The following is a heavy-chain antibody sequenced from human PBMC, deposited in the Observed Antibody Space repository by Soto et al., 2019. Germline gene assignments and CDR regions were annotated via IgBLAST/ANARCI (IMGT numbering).Heavy chain of an antibody. J-gene: IGHJ4*02. CDR2: ISYDGSNK. Sequence: GGSLRLSCAASGFTFSSYGMHWVRQAPGKGLEWVAVISYDGSNKYYADSVKGRFTISRDNSKNTLYLQMNSLRAEDTAVYYFAKAYDLWSGSLDYWGQGTLVSGSS. CDR1: GFTFSSYG. CDR3: AKAYDLWSGSLDY. D-gene: IGHD3-3*01. V-gene: IGHV3-30*18.